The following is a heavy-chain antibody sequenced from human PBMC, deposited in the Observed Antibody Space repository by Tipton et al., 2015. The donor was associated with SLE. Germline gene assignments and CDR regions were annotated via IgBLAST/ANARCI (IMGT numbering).Heavy chain of an antibody. CDR1: GYTFTSYG. Sequence: QVQLVQSGAEVKKPGASVEVSCEASGYTFTSYGISWVRQAPGQGLEWMGWISAYNGNTNYAQKLQGRVTMTTDTSTSTAYMELRSLRSDDTAVYFCASGTVTYYYDSSGHYFDYWGQGTLVTVSS. CDR2: ISAYNGNT. V-gene: IGHV1-18*01. J-gene: IGHJ4*02. D-gene: IGHD3-22*01. CDR3: ASGTVTYYYDSSGHYFDY.